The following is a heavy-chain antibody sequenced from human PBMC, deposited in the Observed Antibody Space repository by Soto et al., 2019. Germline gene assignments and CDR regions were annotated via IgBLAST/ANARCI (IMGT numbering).Heavy chain of an antibody. CDR2: IKSKTDGGTT. CDR1: GFTFSNAW. D-gene: IGHD1-26*01. J-gene: IGHJ4*02. Sequence: EVQLVESGGGLVKPGGSLRLSCAASGFTFSNAWMNWVRQAPGKGLEWVGRIKSKTDGGTTDYDEPVKGRFTISRDDSKNTLYLQMNSLKTEDTAVYYCTTVSGSYHVRVYFDYWGQGTLVTVSS. CDR3: TTVSGSYHVRVYFDY. V-gene: IGHV3-15*07.